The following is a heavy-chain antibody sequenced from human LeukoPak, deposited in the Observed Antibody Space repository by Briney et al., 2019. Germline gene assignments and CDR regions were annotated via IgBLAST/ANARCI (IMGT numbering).Heavy chain of an antibody. Sequence: PGGSLRLSCAASGLTFSSAWMHWVRQAPGTGLVWVSRITDDATTTYADSVRGRFTISRDNAKNILYLQMNSLRVEDTAVYYCVRDRVGPDYWGQGTLVTVSS. D-gene: IGHD1-26*01. J-gene: IGHJ4*02. CDR2: ITDDATT. CDR3: VRDRVGPDY. CDR1: GLTFSSAW. V-gene: IGHV3-74*03.